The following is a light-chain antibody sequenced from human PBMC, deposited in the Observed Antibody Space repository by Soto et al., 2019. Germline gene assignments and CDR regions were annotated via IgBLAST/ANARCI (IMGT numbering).Light chain of an antibody. Sequence: DIQMTQSSSTLSASLGDRVTITCRASQSISSWLAWYQQKPGKAPKLLIYKASTLESGVPSRFSGSGSGTEFTLTISSLQPDDFATYHCQQYSSFWTFGQGTKVDI. CDR3: QQYSSFWT. CDR2: KAS. V-gene: IGKV1-5*03. CDR1: QSISSW. J-gene: IGKJ1*01.